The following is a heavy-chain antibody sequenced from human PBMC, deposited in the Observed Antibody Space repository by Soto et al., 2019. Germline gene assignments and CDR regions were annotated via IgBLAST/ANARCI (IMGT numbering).Heavy chain of an antibody. J-gene: IGHJ4*02. V-gene: IGHV1-8*01. D-gene: IGHD3-3*01. CDR1: GYTFTSYD. Sequence: GASVKVSCKASGYTFTSYDINWVRQATGQGLEWMGWMNPNSGNTGYAQKFQGRVTMTRNTSISTAYMELSSLRSEDTAVYYCARGGELPRPFDFWSGYYLSFDYWGQGTLVTVSS. CDR2: MNPNSGNT. CDR3: ARGGELPRPFDFWSGYYLSFDY.